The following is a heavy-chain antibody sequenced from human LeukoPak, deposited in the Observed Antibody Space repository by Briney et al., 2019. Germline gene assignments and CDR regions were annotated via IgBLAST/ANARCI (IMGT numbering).Heavy chain of an antibody. V-gene: IGHV3-30*02. CDR1: GLTFRNYG. CDR3: ATDRSNSWVDY. D-gene: IGHD6-19*01. Sequence: PGGSLRLSCAASGLTFRNYGMHWVRQAPGKGLEWVAFIWYDGSNKYYVDSVKGLFTISRDNSKNTLYLQMSSLRVDDTAVYYCATDRSNSWVDYWGLGTLVTVAS. J-gene: IGHJ4*02. CDR2: IWYDGSNK.